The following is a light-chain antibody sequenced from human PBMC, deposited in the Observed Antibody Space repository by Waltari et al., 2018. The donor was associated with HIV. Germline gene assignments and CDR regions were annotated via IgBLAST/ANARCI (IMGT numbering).Light chain of an antibody. CDR1: SSDVGGYNY. Sequence: QSALTQPPSASGSPGQSVTISCTGTSSDVGGYNYVSWYQQHPGKAPKLMIYEVSKRPSGVPDRFFGSKSGNTASLTVSGLQAEDEAGYYCAAWVDSRSVVFGGGTKLTVL. CDR3: AAWVDSRSVV. CDR2: EVS. J-gene: IGLJ2*01. V-gene: IGLV2-8*01.